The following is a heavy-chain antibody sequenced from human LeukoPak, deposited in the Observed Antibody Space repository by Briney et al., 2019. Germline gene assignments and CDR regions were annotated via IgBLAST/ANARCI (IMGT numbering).Heavy chain of an antibody. Sequence: GGSLRLSCAASGFTFSSYGMHWVRQAPGKGLEWVAFIRYDGSNKYYADSVKGRFTISRDNSKNTLYLQMNSLRAEDTAVYYCVKEYGSGSYYGQFDYWGQGTLVTVSS. D-gene: IGHD3-10*01. CDR1: GFTFSSYG. J-gene: IGHJ4*02. CDR3: VKEYGSGSYYGQFDY. CDR2: IRYDGSNK. V-gene: IGHV3-30*02.